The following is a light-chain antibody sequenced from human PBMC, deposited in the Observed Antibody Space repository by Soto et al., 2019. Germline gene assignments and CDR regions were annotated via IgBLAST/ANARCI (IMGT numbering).Light chain of an antibody. J-gene: IGKJ2*01. CDR2: KAF. Sequence: DIQMTQSPSTLSASFGDRVTITCRASHSISSWLAWYQQKPGKAPKLLIYKAFTLESGVPSRFSGSGSGTEFTLTISSLQPDDFATYYCQQYNSYPYTFGQGTKLEIK. CDR3: QQYNSYPYT. CDR1: HSISSW. V-gene: IGKV1-5*03.